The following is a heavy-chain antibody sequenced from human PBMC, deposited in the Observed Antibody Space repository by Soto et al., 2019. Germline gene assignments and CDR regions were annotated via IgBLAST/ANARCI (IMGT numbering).Heavy chain of an antibody. D-gene: IGHD6-19*01. CDR3: ARGQGSGWYEDLDY. Sequence: QVQLVQSGAEVKKPGASVKVSCKASRYTFIAYHMHWVRQAPGQGLEWMGWINPNSGGTNYAQRFQGRVTLTRNTSISTAHMELSGLKSDDTAVYYCARGQGSGWYEDLDYWGQGTLVTVSS. V-gene: IGHV1-2*02. CDR2: INPNSGGT. CDR1: RYTFIAYH. J-gene: IGHJ4*02.